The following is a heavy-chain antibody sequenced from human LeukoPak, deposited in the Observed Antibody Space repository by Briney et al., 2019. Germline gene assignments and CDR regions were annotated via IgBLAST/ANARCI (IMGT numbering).Heavy chain of an antibody. D-gene: IGHD6-13*01. V-gene: IGHV3-7*05. J-gene: IGHJ6*02. CDR2: IKKEGSEK. CDR3: ARDPYSSSWSYGMDV. Sequence: GGSLRLSCTASGFTFSSYWMSWVRQTPEKGLEWVANIKKEGSEKVYVDSVKGRFTISRDNAKSSLYLQMNSLRAEDTAVYYCARDPYSSSWSYGMDVWGQGTTVTVSS. CDR1: GFTFSSYW.